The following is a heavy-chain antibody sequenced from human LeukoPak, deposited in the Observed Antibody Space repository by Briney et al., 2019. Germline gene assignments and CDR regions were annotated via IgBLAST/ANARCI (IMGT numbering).Heavy chain of an antibody. D-gene: IGHD3-22*01. J-gene: IGHJ6*02. CDR3: AKRFYYDSSGYYYYGMDV. Sequence: PGGSLRLSCAASGFTFSSYAMSWVRQAPGKGLEWVSAISGSGGSTYYADSVKGRFTISRDNSKNTLYLQMNSLRAEDTAVYYCAKRFYYDSSGYYYYGMDVWGQGTTVTVSS. CDR1: GFTFSSYA. V-gene: IGHV3-23*01. CDR2: ISGSGGST.